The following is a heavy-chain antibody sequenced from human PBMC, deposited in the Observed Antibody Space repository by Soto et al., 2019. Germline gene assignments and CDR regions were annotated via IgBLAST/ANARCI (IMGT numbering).Heavy chain of an antibody. CDR3: VRDLIIVVTPGDDFDY. D-gene: IGHD1-26*01. V-gene: IGHV3-74*01. CDR2: INEDGSVI. Sequence: EVQLVESGGGLVQPGGSLRLSCAPSGFTFSNYWMHWVRQAPGKGLEWVSRINEDGSVISYADSVKGRFTISRDNGKNTLYLQMNSLRVEDTAVYYCVRDLIIVVTPGDDFDYLGQGTLVTVSS. CDR1: GFTFSNYW. J-gene: IGHJ4*02.